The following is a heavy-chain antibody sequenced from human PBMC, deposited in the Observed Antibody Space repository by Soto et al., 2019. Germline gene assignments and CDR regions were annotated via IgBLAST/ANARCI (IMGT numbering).Heavy chain of an antibody. J-gene: IGHJ6*02. Sequence: ALVKVSCKASGYTLTSYYMRWVRQAPGQGLEWMGIINPSGGSTSYAQKFQGRVTMTRDTSTSTVYMELSSLRSEDTAVYYCARDSSIPRPLYYGMDVWGQGTTLTVSS. CDR1: GYTLTSYY. CDR3: ARDSSIPRPLYYGMDV. V-gene: IGHV1-46*01. CDR2: INPSGGST.